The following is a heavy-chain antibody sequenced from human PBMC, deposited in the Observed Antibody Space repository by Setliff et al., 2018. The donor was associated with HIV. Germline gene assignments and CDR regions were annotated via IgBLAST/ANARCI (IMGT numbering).Heavy chain of an antibody. V-gene: IGHV4-34*01. CDR2: INHSGST. J-gene: IGHJ6*02. Sequence: PSETLSLTCAVYGGSFNGYSWTWIRQPPGKGLGWIGGINHSGSTNYNPSLKSRLTISVDTSTNQFSLNLTSVTAADTAVYYCAREDYYYYGMDVWGQGTTVTVSS. CDR1: GGSFNGYS. CDR3: AREDYYYYGMDV.